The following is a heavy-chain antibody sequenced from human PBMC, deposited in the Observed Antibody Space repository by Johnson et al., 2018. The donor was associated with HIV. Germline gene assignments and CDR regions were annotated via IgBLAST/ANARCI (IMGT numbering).Heavy chain of an antibody. CDR1: GFTVSSNY. CDR3: ARVRTAAGFDAFDI. J-gene: IGHJ3*02. Sequence: VQLVESGGGLVQPGGSLRLSCAASGFTVSSNYMNWVRQAPGKGLEWVSVIYSGGNTYYADSVKGRFTISRDNSKNTLYLQMNSLRAEDTALYYCARVRTAAGFDAFDIWGQGTMVTVSS. D-gene: IGHD6-13*01. V-gene: IGHV3-66*01. CDR2: IYSGGNT.